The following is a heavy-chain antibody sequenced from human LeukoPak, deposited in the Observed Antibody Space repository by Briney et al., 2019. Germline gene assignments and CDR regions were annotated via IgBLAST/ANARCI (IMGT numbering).Heavy chain of an antibody. CDR2: MNPNSGNT. CDR1: GYTFTSYD. CDR3: ARLHSSSWYLYYFDY. Sequence: GASVKVSCKASGYTFTSYDINWVRQATGQGLEWMGWMNPNSGNTGYAQKFQGRVTITRYTSISTAYMELSSLRSEDTAVYYCARLHSSSWYLYYFDYWGQGTLVTVSS. J-gene: IGHJ4*02. D-gene: IGHD6-13*01. V-gene: IGHV1-8*03.